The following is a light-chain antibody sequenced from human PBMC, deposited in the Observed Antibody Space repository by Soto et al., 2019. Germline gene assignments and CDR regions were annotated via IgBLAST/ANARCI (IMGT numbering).Light chain of an antibody. J-gene: IGKJ1*01. CDR2: AAS. CDR1: RSISDW. CDR3: QQSYSTTPT. V-gene: IGKV1-39*01. Sequence: DIQMTQSPSSLSPSVGGRVTITCRASRSISDWLAWYQQKPGKAPKLLIYAASSLQSGVQSTFSGSGSGTDFTLTISSLQPEDFATYYCQQSYSTTPTFGQGTKVDIK.